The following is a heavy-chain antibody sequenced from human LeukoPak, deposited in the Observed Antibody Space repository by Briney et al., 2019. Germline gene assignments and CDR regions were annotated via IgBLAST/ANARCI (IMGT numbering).Heavy chain of an antibody. V-gene: IGHV4-34*01. CDR2: IYCSGST. CDR1: GGSFSGYY. CDR3: ARPLWLGSIGHWYFDL. Sequence: SETLSLTCAVYGGSFSGYYWSWIRQPPGKGLEWIGSIYCSGSTYYNPSLKSRVTISVDTSKNQFSLKLSSVTAADTAVYYCARPLWLGSIGHWYFDLWGRGTLVTVSS. D-gene: IGHD3-10*01. J-gene: IGHJ2*01.